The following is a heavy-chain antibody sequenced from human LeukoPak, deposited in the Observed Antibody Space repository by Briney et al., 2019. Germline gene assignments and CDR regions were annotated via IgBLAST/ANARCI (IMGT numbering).Heavy chain of an antibody. D-gene: IGHD5-12*01. CDR3: ARSYSGYDRPCGY. CDR1: GYSLSRGYY. CDR2: IYHSGST. Sequence: SETLSLTCAVSGYSLSRGYYWGWIRQPPGKGLDWIGSIYHSGSTYYNPSLKSRVTISVDTSKNQFSLNLSSVTAADTAVYYCARSYSGYDRPCGYWGQGTLVTVSS. J-gene: IGHJ4*02. V-gene: IGHV4-38-2*01.